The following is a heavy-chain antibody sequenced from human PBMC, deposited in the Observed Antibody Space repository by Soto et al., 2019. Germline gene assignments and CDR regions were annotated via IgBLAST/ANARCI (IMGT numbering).Heavy chain of an antibody. CDR1: GYNFSAYY. Sequence: QGQLVQSGAEVKKPGASVKVSCQTSGYNFSAYYFNWVRQAAGQGPEWMGWLNPSNGQTGYVQKFRGRVTMTRDTSIATVYLELSRLTSEDTAIYFCARETDTSMVDYWGQGTLVTVSS. J-gene: IGHJ4*02. CDR2: LNPSNGQT. D-gene: IGHD5-18*01. V-gene: IGHV1-8*01. CDR3: ARETDTSMVDY.